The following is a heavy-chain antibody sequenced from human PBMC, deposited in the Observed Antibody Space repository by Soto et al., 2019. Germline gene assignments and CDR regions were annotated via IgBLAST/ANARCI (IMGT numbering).Heavy chain of an antibody. CDR1: EYRCVDYG. Sequence: PGVPQRVCRKGAEYRCVDYGGGWVRQMTGKGLEWMGIIYPGDSDTRYSPSFQGQVTISADKSISTAYLQWSSLKASDTAMYYCARTRDSRGYYPRGYFDYWGQPPLLPVSS. V-gene: IGHV5-51*01. D-gene: IGHD3-22*01. J-gene: IGHJ4*01. CDR3: ARTRDSRGYYPRGYFDY. CDR2: IYPGDSDT.